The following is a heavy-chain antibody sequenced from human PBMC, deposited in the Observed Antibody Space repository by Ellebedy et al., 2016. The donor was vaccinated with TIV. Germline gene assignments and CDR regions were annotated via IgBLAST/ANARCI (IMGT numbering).Heavy chain of an antibody. V-gene: IGHV3-74*01. CDR2: VKYDGTST. J-gene: IGHJ4*02. Sequence: GESLKISXAASGFTFSDHWMHWVRQAPGQGLVWVSRVKYDGTSTNYADSVKGRFTISRYNAKNTLDLQMNSLRAEDTAVYYCVRDGVGAPPFDYWGQGTLVTVSS. CDR1: GFTFSDHW. D-gene: IGHD1-26*01. CDR3: VRDGVGAPPFDY.